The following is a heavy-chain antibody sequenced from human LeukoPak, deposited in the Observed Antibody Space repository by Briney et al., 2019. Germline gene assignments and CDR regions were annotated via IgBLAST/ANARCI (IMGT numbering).Heavy chain of an antibody. J-gene: IGHJ4*02. Sequence: SETLSLTCTVSGGSISGYYWSWIRQPPGKGLEWIGYIYYSGSTNYNPSPKSRVTISVDSSKNQFSLKLSSVTAADTAVYHCARGATLSDSWGQGTLVTVSS. CDR1: GGSISGYY. D-gene: IGHD1-26*01. CDR2: IYYSGST. V-gene: IGHV4-59*01. CDR3: ARGATLSDS.